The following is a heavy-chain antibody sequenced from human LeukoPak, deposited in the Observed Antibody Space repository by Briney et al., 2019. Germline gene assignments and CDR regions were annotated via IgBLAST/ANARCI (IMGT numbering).Heavy chain of an antibody. V-gene: IGHV4-59*08. CDR2: IYYSGYT. D-gene: IGHD1-26*01. CDR3: ALHEYSGSYIDY. Sequence: SETLSLTCTVSGGSISSYYWSWIRQPPGKGLEWIGYIYYSGYTNYNPSLKSRVTISVDTSKNQFSLKLSSVTAADTAVYYCALHEYSGSYIDYWGQGTLGTVSS. J-gene: IGHJ4*02. CDR1: GGSISSYY.